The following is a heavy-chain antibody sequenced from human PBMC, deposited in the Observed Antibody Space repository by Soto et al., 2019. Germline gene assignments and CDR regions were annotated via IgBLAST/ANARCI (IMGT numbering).Heavy chain of an antibody. CDR3: ARGEVVALGY. Sequence: QLQLQESGSGLVKPSQTLSLTCAVSGGSISSGGYSWSWIRQPPGKGLGWIGYIYHSGSTYYNPSLKSRVTLLVDRSKNQFALKLSSVSAADTAVYYCARGEVVALGYWGQGTLVTVSS. CDR2: IYHSGST. J-gene: IGHJ4*02. D-gene: IGHD2-15*01. CDR1: GGSISSGGYS. V-gene: IGHV4-30-2*01.